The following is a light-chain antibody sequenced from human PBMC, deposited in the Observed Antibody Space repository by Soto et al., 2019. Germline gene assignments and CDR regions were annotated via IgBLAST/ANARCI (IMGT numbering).Light chain of an antibody. CDR3: QSYDSSLSGDYV. V-gene: IGLV1-40*01. Sequence: QSVLTXPPSVSGAPGQRVTICSTGSSANIGAGYDVHWYQQLPGTAPKLLIYGNSNRPSGVPDRFSGSKSGTSASLAITGLQAEDEADYYCQSYDSSLSGDYVFGTGTKVTVL. CDR1: SANIGAGYD. CDR2: GNS. J-gene: IGLJ1*01.